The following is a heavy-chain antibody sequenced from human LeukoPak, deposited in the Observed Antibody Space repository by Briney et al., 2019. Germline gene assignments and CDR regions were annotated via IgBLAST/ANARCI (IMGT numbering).Heavy chain of an antibody. J-gene: IGHJ4*02. CDR3: ATGGRGSGWRFDY. V-gene: IGHV1-24*01. CDR2: FDPEDGET. CDR1: GYTLTELS. Sequence: ASVKVSCKVSGYTLTELSMHWVRQPLEKGLEGRGGFDPEDGETIYAQKFQGRVTMTEDTSTDTAYMELSSLRSEDTAVYYCATGGRGSGWRFDYWGQGTLVTVSS. D-gene: IGHD6-19*01.